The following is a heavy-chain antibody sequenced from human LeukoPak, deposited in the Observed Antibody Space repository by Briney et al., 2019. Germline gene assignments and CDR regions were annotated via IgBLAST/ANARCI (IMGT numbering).Heavy chain of an antibody. Sequence: PGGSLRLSCAASGFTVSSNYMSWVRQAPGKGLEWVANIKRDGSAKYYVDSVKGRFTISRDNAKTSLYLQMDSLRAEDTAVYYCAREQGGGYFDPWGQGTLVTVSS. CDR3: AREQGGGYFDP. V-gene: IGHV3-7*01. CDR2: IKRDGSAK. D-gene: IGHD1-26*01. J-gene: IGHJ5*02. CDR1: GFTVSSNY.